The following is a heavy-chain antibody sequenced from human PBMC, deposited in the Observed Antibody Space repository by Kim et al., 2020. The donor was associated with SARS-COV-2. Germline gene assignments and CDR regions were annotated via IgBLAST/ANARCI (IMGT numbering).Heavy chain of an antibody. CDR3: ARGKGVTTSLDY. Sequence: YADSVKGRFTISRDNSKNTLYLQMNSLRAEDTAVYYCARGKGVTTSLDYWGQGTLVTVSS. V-gene: IGHV3-53*01. J-gene: IGHJ4*02. D-gene: IGHD4-4*01.